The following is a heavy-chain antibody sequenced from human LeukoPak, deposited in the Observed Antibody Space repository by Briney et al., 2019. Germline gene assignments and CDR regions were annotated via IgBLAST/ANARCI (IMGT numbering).Heavy chain of an antibody. D-gene: IGHD3-10*01. V-gene: IGHV4-4*07. CDR3: ARTPAYGSGLVWFDR. J-gene: IGHJ5*02. CDR2: IYTSGST. Sequence: SETLSLTCTVSGGSISSYYWSCIRQPAGKGLEWIGRIYTSGSTNYNPSLKSRVTMSVDTSKNQFSLKLSSVTAADTAVYYCARTPAYGSGLVWFDRWGQGTLVTVSS. CDR1: GGSISSYY.